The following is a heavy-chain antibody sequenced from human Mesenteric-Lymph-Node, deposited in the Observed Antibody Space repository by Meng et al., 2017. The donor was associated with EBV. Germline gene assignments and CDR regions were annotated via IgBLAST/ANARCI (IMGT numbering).Heavy chain of an antibody. V-gene: IGHV4-4*02. CDR1: GAALHSTNW. CDR3: ARFQRFGDFD. Sequence: QGAGPGVGNHSGTLSLSCAVAGAALHSTNWWSWVRQPPGKGLGWIGEIYHSGSTNYNPSLKSRVTISVDKSKRQFSLKLTSVTAADTVVYHCARFQRFGDFDWGQGTLVTVSS. D-gene: IGHD3-10*01. CDR2: IYHSGST. J-gene: IGHJ4*02.